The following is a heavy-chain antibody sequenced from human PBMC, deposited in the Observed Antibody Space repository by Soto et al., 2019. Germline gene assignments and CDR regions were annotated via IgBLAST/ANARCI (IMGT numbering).Heavy chain of an antibody. CDR1: GGSISSSSYY. V-gene: IGHV4-39*01. CDR2: IYYSGST. D-gene: IGHD1-7*01. J-gene: IGHJ6*02. CDR3: ARQNWNYRDYYYGMDV. Sequence: PSDTLSLTCTVSGGSISSSSYYWGWIRQPPGKGLEWIGSIYYSGSTYYNPSLKSRVTISVDTSKNQFSLKLSSVTAADTAVYYCARQNWNYRDYYYGMDVWGQGTTVTVSS.